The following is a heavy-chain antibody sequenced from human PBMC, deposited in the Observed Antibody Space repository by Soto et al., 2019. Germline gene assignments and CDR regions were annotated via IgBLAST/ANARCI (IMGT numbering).Heavy chain of an antibody. CDR3: ARGEQLVHFDS. CDR1: GYIFPDYY. CDR2: INPNGGGT. V-gene: IGHV1-2*04. D-gene: IGHD6-6*01. J-gene: IGHJ4*01. Sequence: SVKVSCKASGYIFPDYYVHWVRQAPGEGLEWMGRINPNGGGTNYAQKFEGWVTMTTDTSISTAYMELSRLNFDDTAVYYCARGEQLVHFDSWGQGTLVSVSS.